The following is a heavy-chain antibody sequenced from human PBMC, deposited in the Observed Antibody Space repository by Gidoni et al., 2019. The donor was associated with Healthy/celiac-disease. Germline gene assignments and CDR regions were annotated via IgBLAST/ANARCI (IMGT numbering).Heavy chain of an antibody. D-gene: IGHD3-3*01. CDR1: GCSISSSSYY. V-gene: IGHV4-39*07. J-gene: IGHJ3*02. Sequence: QLQLQDSGPGLVKPSETLSLTCTVPGCSISSSSYYWGWIRKPPGKGLEWIGSIYYNGSTYYNPSVKRRVTISVDTCKNQCSLKLSSVTAADTAGYYCELIPNLWSGQFDAFDIWGQGTMVTVSS. CDR3: ELIPNLWSGQFDAFDI. CDR2: IYYNGST.